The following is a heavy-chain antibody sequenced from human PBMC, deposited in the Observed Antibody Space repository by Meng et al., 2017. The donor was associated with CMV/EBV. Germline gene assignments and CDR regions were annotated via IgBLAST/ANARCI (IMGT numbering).Heavy chain of an antibody. D-gene: IGHD3-3*01. J-gene: IGHJ5*02. V-gene: IGHV1-46*01. Sequence: TFTSYYMHWVRQAPGQGLEWVGIINPSGGSTSYAQKFQGRVTMTRDTSTSTVYMELSSLRSEDTAVYYCARDACYDFWSGYINWFDPWGQGTPVTVSS. CDR2: INPSGGST. CDR3: ARDACYDFWSGYINWFDP. CDR1: TFTSYY.